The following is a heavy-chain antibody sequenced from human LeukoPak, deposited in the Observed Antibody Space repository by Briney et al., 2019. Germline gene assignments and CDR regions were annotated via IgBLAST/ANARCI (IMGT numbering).Heavy chain of an antibody. D-gene: IGHD4/OR15-4a*01. CDR2: LSGSGSST. CDR3: AKERDYGPADY. V-gene: IGHV3-23*01. J-gene: IGHJ4*02. Sequence: SGGSLRLSCVASGFIFNKHAMSWVRQAPGKGLEWVSGLSGSGSSTDYADSVKGRFTVSRDNSKNTLFLQMSSLRAEDTAIYYCAKERDYGPADYWGQGTLVTVSS. CDR1: GFIFNKHA.